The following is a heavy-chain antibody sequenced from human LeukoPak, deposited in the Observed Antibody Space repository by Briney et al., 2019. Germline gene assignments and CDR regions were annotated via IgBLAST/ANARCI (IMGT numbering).Heavy chain of an antibody. Sequence: PGGSLRLSCAASGFTFSNYWMHWVRQATGKGPAWVSRIKSDGSSTRFADSVQGRFTISRDNGKNTVYLQMNSLRAEDTAVYYCARGGDTSNWYPGYFDYWGQGALVTVSS. V-gene: IGHV3-74*01. J-gene: IGHJ4*02. D-gene: IGHD6-13*01. CDR1: GFTFSNYW. CDR2: IKSDGSST. CDR3: ARGGDTSNWYPGYFDY.